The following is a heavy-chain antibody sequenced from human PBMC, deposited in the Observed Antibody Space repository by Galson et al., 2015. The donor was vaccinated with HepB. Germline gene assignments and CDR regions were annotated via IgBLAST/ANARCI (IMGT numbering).Heavy chain of an antibody. Sequence: SVKVSCKASGYTFTGYYMHWVRQAPGQGLEWMGIINPSGGSTSYAQKFQGRVTMTRDTSTSTVYMELSSLRSEDTAVYYCARTSIFGVGPFDYWGQGTLVTVSS. J-gene: IGHJ4*02. V-gene: IGHV1-46*03. D-gene: IGHD3-3*01. CDR1: GYTFTGYY. CDR2: INPSGGST. CDR3: ARTSIFGVGPFDY.